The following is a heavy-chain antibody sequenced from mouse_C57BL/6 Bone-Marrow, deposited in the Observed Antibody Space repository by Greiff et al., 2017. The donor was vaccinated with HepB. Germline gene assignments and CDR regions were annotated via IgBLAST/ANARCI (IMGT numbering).Heavy chain of an antibody. CDR2: IDPNSGGT. D-gene: IGHD2-3*01. J-gene: IGHJ4*01. V-gene: IGHV1-72*01. CDR3: ASRWLLRERYYYAIDY. CDR1: GYTFTSYW. Sequence: VQLQQPGAELVKPGASVKLSCKASGYTFTSYWMHWVKQRPERGLEWIGRIDPNSGGTKYNEKFKSKATLTVDKPSSTAYMQLSSLTSEDSAVYYCASRWLLRERYYYAIDYWGQGTSVTVSS.